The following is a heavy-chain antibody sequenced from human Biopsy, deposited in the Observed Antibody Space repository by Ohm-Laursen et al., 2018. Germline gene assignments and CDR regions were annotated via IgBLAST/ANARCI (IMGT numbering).Heavy chain of an antibody. CDR1: GGDINNYY. V-gene: IGHV4-4*07. J-gene: IGHJ3*01. CDR3: ASVVLGPTNDAFDL. D-gene: IGHD3-22*01. CDR2: IYPGGST. Sequence: SQTLSLTCNVSGGDINNYYWSWIRQPAGKGLEWIRRIYPGGSTNYNPSLKSRVTMSVDTSKKQLSLRLRSVTAADTAMYYCASVVLGPTNDAFDLWGQGTMVGVSS.